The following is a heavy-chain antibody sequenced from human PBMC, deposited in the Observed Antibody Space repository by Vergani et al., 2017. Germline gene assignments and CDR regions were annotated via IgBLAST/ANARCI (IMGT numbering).Heavy chain of an antibody. Sequence: QVQLQQWGAGLLKPSETLSLTCAVYGGSFSGYYWNWIRQPPGKGLEWIGEIYHSGSTNYNPSLKSRVTISVDTSKNQFSLKLSSVTAADTAVYYCARGSRYYDSSGYTLGNYYYYYMDVWGKGTTVTVSS. J-gene: IGHJ6*03. CDR2: IYHSGST. D-gene: IGHD3-22*01. CDR1: GGSFSGYY. CDR3: ARGSRYYDSSGYTLGNYYYYYMDV. V-gene: IGHV4-34*01.